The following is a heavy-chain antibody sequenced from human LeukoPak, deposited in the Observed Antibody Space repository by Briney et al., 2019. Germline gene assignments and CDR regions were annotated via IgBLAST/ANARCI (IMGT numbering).Heavy chain of an antibody. CDR2: IYYSGST. Sequence: SETLSLTCTVSGGSISSSSYYWGWIRQPPGKGLEWIGSIYYSGSTYYNPSLKSRVTISVDTSKNQFSLKLTSVTAADTAVYYCARDRAGGVVPDYFDYWGQGILVTVSS. V-gene: IGHV4-39*07. D-gene: IGHD2-2*01. J-gene: IGHJ4*02. CDR3: ARDRAGGVVPDYFDY. CDR1: GGSISSSSYY.